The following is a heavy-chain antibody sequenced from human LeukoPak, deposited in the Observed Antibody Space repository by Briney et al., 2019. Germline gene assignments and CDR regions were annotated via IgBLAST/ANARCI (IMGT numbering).Heavy chain of an antibody. Sequence: GGSLRLSCAASGFTFSSYWMSRVRQAPGKGLEWVANIKQDGSEKYYVDSVKGRFTISRDNAKNSLYLQMNSLRAEDTAVYYCARDYSAQIYGSGSYYSDYWGQGTLVTVSS. V-gene: IGHV3-7*01. CDR3: ARDYSAQIYGSGSYYSDY. CDR2: IKQDGSEK. D-gene: IGHD3-10*01. CDR1: GFTFSSYW. J-gene: IGHJ4*02.